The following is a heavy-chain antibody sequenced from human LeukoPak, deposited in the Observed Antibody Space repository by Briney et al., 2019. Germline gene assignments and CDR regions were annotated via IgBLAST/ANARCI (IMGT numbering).Heavy chain of an antibody. CDR1: GYRFTSYW. CDR3: ARHLDSGSYSYFDY. D-gene: IGHD1-26*01. J-gene: IGHJ4*02. CDR2: IYPGDSDT. Sequence: GESLEISCKGSGYRFTSYWIGWVRQMPGKGLEGMGIIYPGDSDTRYSPSFQGQVTISADKSISTAYLQWSSLKASDTAMYYCARHLDSGSYSYFDYWGQGTLVTVSS. V-gene: IGHV5-51*01.